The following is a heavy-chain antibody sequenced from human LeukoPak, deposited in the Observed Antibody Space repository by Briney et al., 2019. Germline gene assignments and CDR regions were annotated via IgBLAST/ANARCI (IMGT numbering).Heavy chain of an antibody. J-gene: IGHJ4*02. CDR1: GFTFSSCG. Sequence: GASLRLSCATSGFTFSSCGMSWVRQAPGKGLEWVSAISGSSGTAYYADSVKGRFTISRDNSKNTLYLQMNSLRAEDTAVYYCAKDRGYGGNSALDYWGQGTLVIVSS. D-gene: IGHD4-23*01. CDR3: AKDRGYGGNSALDY. CDR2: ISGSSGTA. V-gene: IGHV3-23*01.